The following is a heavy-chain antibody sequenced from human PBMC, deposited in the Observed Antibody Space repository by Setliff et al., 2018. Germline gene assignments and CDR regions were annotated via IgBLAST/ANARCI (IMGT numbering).Heavy chain of an antibody. CDR2: IKQDGSEK. CDR1: GFTFINYW. V-gene: IGHV3-7*03. J-gene: IGHJ6*03. CDR3: TTWPENGGYYYYYMDV. Sequence: GGSLRLSCAASGFTFINYWMSWVRQAPGTGLEWLANIKQDGSEKFYVDSVKGRFTISRDNAKNSLYLQMNNLRAEDTAVYYCTTWPENGGYYYYYMDVWGKGTTVTVSS. D-gene: IGHD3-16*01.